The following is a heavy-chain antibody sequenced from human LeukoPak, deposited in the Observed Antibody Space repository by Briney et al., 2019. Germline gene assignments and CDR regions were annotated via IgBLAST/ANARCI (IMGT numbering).Heavy chain of an antibody. D-gene: IGHD3-22*01. CDR3: AKETNYSSGYWDY. J-gene: IGHJ4*02. CDR1: GFTFSSHA. CDR2: ISCSGGRT. V-gene: IGHV3-23*01. Sequence: GGSLRLSCAASGFTFSSHAMNWVRQAPGKGLEWVSVISCSGGRTYYAHSVKGRFTVSIDNSKNPLSLHMNSVRAEDTSIYYCAKETNYSSGYWDYWGQGTLVTVSS.